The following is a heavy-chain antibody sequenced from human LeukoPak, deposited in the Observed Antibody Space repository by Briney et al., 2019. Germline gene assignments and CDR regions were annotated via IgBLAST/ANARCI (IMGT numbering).Heavy chain of an antibody. D-gene: IGHD2-15*01. CDR1: GFAFSSYA. J-gene: IGHJ4*02. CDR3: AKENGGNFDY. Sequence: GGSLRLSCAASGFAFSSYAMSWVRQAPGKGLEWVSAISGSGGSTYHADSVKGRFTISRDNSKNTLYLQMNSLRAEDTAVCYCAKENGGNFDYWGQGTLVTVSS. CDR2: ISGSGGST. V-gene: IGHV3-23*01.